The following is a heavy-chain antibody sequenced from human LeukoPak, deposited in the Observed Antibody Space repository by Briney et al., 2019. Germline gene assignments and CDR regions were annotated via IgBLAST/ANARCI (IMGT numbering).Heavy chain of an antibody. Sequence: SETLSLTCTVSGGSFSSGSYYWSWIRQPPGKGLEWIGYIYYSGSTNYNPSLKSRVTISVDTSKNQFSLKLSSVTAADTAVYYCARSYYYDSSGYYYDEVGPFDYWGQGTLVTVSS. D-gene: IGHD3-22*01. J-gene: IGHJ4*02. CDR2: IYYSGST. CDR3: ARSYYYDSSGYYYDEVGPFDY. CDR1: GGSFSSGSYY. V-gene: IGHV4-61*01.